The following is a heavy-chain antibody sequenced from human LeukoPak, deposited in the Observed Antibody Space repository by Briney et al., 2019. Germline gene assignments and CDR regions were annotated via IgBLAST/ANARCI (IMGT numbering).Heavy chain of an antibody. D-gene: IGHD3-3*01. CDR1: GFTFSSYW. CDR2: INSDGSST. CDR3: ASTSGYDYYYYMDV. J-gene: IGHJ6*03. Sequence: TGGSLRLSCAASGFTFSSYWMHWVRQAPGKGLVWVSRINSDGSSTIYADSVNGRFTISRDNAKNTPYLQMNSLRAEDTAVYYCASTSGYDYYYYMDVWGKGTTVTVSS. V-gene: IGHV3-74*01.